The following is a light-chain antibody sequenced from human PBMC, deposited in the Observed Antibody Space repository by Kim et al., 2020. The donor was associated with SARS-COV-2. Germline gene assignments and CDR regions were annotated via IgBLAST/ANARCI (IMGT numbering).Light chain of an antibody. V-gene: IGLV3-1*01. CDR1: KLGDKY. CDR3: QAWDSSTKV. J-gene: IGLJ3*02. CDR2: QHN. Sequence: VSRGQTAILTCSGGKLGDKYACWYQQKPGQSPVLVIYQHNKRPSGIPERFSGSNSGNTATLTISGTQAMDEADYYCQAWDSSTKVFGGGTQLTVL.